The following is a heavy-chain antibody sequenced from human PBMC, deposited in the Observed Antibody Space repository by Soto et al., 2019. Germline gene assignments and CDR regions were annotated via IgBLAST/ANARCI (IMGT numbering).Heavy chain of an antibody. V-gene: IGHV3-33*01. CDR1: GFTFSSYG. CDR2: IWYDGSNK. D-gene: IGHD3-22*01. Sequence: EHLVESGGGVVPPGRSLRLSCAASGFTFSSYGMHWVRQAPGKGLQWVSFIWYDGSNKYYADSVKGRFTISRDNSKNTLYLQMNNVGVEDTAVYYCARERYYDTSGHYSGVGGFDYWGQGTMVTVSS. J-gene: IGHJ4*02. CDR3: ARERYYDTSGHYSGVGGFDY.